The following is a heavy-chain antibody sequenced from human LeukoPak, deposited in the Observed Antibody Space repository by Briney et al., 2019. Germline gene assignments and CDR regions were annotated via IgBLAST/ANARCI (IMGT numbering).Heavy chain of an antibody. Sequence: GGSLILSCAASGFTFSSYAMSWVRQAPGKGLEWVSVISGSGGTTYYADSVKGRFTISRDNSKSTLFLQMNSLRAEDTAVYYCAKGNGKAATGNVVDYWGQGTLVTVSS. CDR3: AKGNGKAATGNVVDY. CDR1: GFTFSSYA. V-gene: IGHV3-23*01. J-gene: IGHJ4*02. D-gene: IGHD6-13*01. CDR2: ISGSGGTT.